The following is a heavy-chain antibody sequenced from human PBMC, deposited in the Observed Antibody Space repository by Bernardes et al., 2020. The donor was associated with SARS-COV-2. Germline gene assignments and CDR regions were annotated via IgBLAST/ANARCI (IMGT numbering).Heavy chain of an antibody. CDR1: GFTFSSYG. D-gene: IGHD1-1*01. V-gene: IGHV3-33*01. CDR3: ARDPWSVATTRGIEEYFQH. CDR2: IWYDGSNK. Sequence: GGSLRLSCAASGFTFSSYGMHWVRQAPGKGLEWVAVIWYDGSNKYYADSVKGRFTISRDNSKNTLYLQMNSLRAEDTAVYYCARDPWSVATTRGIEEYFQHWGQGTLVTVSS. J-gene: IGHJ1*01.